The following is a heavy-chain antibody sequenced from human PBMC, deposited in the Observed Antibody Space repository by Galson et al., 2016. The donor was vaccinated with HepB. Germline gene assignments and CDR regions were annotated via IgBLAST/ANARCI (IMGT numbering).Heavy chain of an antibody. Sequence: SLRLSCAASGFTFRSYAMHWVRQAPGKGLEWVAVIWFDGRKRDYADSVRGRFTISRDNSNNTLYLQMISLRAEDTAVYYCVRDRGSSGWPFDYWGQGTLVTVSS. CDR1: GFTFRSYA. D-gene: IGHD6-19*01. CDR3: VRDRGSSGWPFDY. J-gene: IGHJ4*02. V-gene: IGHV3-33*01. CDR2: IWFDGRKR.